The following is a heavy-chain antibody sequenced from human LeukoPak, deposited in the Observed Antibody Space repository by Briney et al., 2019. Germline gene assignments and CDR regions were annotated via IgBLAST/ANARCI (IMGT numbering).Heavy chain of an antibody. CDR3: QLYYGSETVDY. D-gene: IGHD3-10*01. V-gene: IGHV4-39*01. J-gene: IGHJ4*02. CDR1: AGSISSSSYY. Sequence: SETLSLTCTVSAGSISSSSYYWGWIRQPPGKGLEWIGSIYYSGSTYYNPYLKSRVTISVDTSKNQFSLKLSSVTAADTAVYYCQLYYGSETVDYWGQGTLVTVSS. CDR2: IYYSGST.